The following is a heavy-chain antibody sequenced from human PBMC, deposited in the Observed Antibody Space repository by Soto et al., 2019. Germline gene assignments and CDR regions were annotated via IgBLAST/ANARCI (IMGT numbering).Heavy chain of an antibody. J-gene: IGHJ4*02. CDR1: GFTFSIYA. V-gene: IGHV3-23*01. Sequence: EVQLLESGGGLVQPGGSLRLSCAAAGFTFSIYAMSWVRQAPGKGLEWVSAISGSGGSTYYADSVKGRFTISRDNSKNTIYLQMNSLSADDTAVYYCAKATRGGAATFILYYWGQGALVTGSS. CDR2: ISGSGGST. CDR3: AKATRGGAATFILYY. D-gene: IGHD6-13*01.